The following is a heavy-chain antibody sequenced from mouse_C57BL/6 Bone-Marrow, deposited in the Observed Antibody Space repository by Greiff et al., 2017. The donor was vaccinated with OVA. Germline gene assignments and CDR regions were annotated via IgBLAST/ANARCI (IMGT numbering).Heavy chain of an antibody. D-gene: IGHD1-1*01. Sequence: VQGVESGPGLVQPSQSLSITCTVSGFSLTSSGVHWVRQPPGKGMEWLGVIWSGGNSYYNAAFLSRLSISKDNSKSQVFFKMNILQADDTAIYYCAKTGFITTVVATLDWYFDVWGTGTTVTVSS. CDR2: IWSGGNS. CDR1: GFSLTSSG. CDR3: AKTGFITTVVATLDWYFDV. J-gene: IGHJ1*03. V-gene: IGHV2-4*01.